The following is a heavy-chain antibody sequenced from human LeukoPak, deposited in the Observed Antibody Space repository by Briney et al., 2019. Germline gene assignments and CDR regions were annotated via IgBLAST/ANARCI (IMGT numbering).Heavy chain of an antibody. Sequence: PGGCLRLSCAASGFTFSSHGMHWVRQAPGKGLEWVAVILYDGSNKYYADSVKGRFSIPRDNSKNTLYLQMNSLRAEDTAVYYCARSSLLYSSGWSVYYFDYWGEGTLVSVSS. CDR3: ARSSLLYSSGWSVYYFDY. J-gene: IGHJ4*02. V-gene: IGHV3-33*01. D-gene: IGHD6-19*01. CDR2: ILYDGSNK. CDR1: GFTFSSHG.